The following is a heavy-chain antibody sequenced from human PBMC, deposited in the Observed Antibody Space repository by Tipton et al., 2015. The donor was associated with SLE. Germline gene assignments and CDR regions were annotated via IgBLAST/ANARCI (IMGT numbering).Heavy chain of an antibody. CDR3: ARDQGGLDASFDY. V-gene: IGHV4-34*01. CDR2: INHSGST. CDR1: GGSFSGNY. D-gene: IGHD1-1*01. J-gene: IGHJ4*02. Sequence: TLSLTCAVYGGSFSGNYWSWIRQPPGKGLEWIGEINHSGSTNYNPSLKSRVTISIDTSKNHFSLKLSSVTPEDTAVYYCARDQGGLDASFDYWGQGTLVTVSS.